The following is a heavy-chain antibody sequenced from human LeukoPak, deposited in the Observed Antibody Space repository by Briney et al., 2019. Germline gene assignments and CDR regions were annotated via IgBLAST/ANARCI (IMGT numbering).Heavy chain of an antibody. Sequence: SETLSLTCTVSGDSISSYYWSWIRQPPGKGLEWIGYIYHSGNTNSNPSLKSRVTISVDTSKNQFSLKLSSVTAADTAVYYCAKHTFARPFDYWGQGTLVTVSS. V-gene: IGHV4-59*08. J-gene: IGHJ4*02. CDR2: IYHSGNT. D-gene: IGHD6-6*01. CDR3: AKHTFARPFDY. CDR1: GDSISSYY.